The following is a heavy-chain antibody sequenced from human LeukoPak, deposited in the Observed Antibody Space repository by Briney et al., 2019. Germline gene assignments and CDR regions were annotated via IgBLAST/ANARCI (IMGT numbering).Heavy chain of an antibody. V-gene: IGHV4-59*08. CDR2: IYYSGST. CDR3: ARSYSSSPPAFDY. D-gene: IGHD6-13*01. J-gene: IGHJ4*02. Sequence: NTSETLSLTCTVSGGSISSYYWSWIRQPPGKGLEWIGYIYYSGSTNYNPSLKSRVTISVDTSKNQFSLKLSSVTAADTAVYYCARSYSSSPPAFDYWGQGTLVTVSS. CDR1: GGSISSYY.